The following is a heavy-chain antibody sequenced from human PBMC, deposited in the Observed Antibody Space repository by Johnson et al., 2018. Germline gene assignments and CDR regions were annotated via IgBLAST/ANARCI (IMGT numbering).Heavy chain of an antibody. CDR2: MYHSGGT. J-gene: IGHJ4*02. D-gene: IGHD6-19*01. V-gene: IGHV4-59*01. Sequence: QVQLQESGPGLVKPSDTLSLMCTVSGGSISSYYYHWIRQSPGKGLEWIGYMYHSGGTNYNPSLNGRVTISLDTAKNQFSLKLSSVTAADTAVYYCAGGRGTGSYSQAYFDHWGQGTLVTVAA. CDR1: GGSISSYY. CDR3: AGGRGTGSYSQAYFDH.